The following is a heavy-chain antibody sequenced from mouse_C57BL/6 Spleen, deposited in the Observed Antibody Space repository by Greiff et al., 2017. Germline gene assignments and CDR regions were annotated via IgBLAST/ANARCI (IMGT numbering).Heavy chain of an antibody. Sequence: VQLVESGAELAKPGASVKLSCKASGYTFTSYWMHWVKQRPGQGLEWIGYINPSSGYTKYNQKFKDKATLTADKSSSTAYMQLSSLTYADSAVYYGALTAQTTFSYEYCDVWGTGTTVTVSS. D-gene: IGHD3-2*02. J-gene: IGHJ1*03. CDR2: INPSSGYT. CDR3: ALTAQTTFSYEYCDV. V-gene: IGHV1-7*01. CDR1: GYTFTSYW.